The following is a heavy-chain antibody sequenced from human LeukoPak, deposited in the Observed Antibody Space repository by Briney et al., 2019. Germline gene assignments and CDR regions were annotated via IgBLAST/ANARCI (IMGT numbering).Heavy chain of an antibody. CDR2: NYWDDDK. D-gene: IGHD5-18*01. V-gene: IGHV2-5*02. CDR3: ARHSYAYYGVDY. J-gene: IGHJ4*02. CDR1: GISLSTSGVG. Sequence: SGPTLVKPPQTRTLTCTFSGISLSTSGVGVGWIRQPPGRALEWLALNYWDDDKRYSPSLKSRLTITKDSSKNQVVLTKTQTDLPQTATDYCARHSYAYYGVDYWGQGTLVTVSS.